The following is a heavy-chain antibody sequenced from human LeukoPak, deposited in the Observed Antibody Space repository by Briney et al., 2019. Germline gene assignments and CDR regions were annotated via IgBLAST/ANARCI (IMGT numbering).Heavy chain of an antibody. CDR2: MNPNSGNT. V-gene: IGHV1-8*01. CDR1: GYTFTSYD. Sequence: ASVKVSCKASGYTFTSYDINWVRQATGQGLGWMGWMNPNSGNTGYAQKFQGRGTMTRNTSISTAYMELSSLRSEDTAVYYCARASGYYEYYFDYWGQGTLVTVSS. J-gene: IGHJ4*02. D-gene: IGHD3-22*01. CDR3: ARASGYYEYYFDY.